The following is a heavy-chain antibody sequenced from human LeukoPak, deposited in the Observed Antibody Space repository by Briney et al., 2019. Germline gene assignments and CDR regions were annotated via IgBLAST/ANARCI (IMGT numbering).Heavy chain of an antibody. J-gene: IGHJ4*02. CDR3: ARGGWDSSGYYIVADY. CDR2: MNPNGGNT. Sequence: ASVKVSCKASGYTFTSYDINWVRQATGQGLEWMGWMNPNGGNTGYAQKFQGRVTITRNTSISTAYMELSSLRSEDTAVYYCARGGWDSSGYYIVADYWGQGTLVTVSS. V-gene: IGHV1-8*03. CDR1: GYTFTSYD. D-gene: IGHD3-22*01.